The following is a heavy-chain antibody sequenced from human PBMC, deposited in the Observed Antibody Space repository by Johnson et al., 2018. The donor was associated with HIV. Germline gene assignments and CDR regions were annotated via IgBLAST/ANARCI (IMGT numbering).Heavy chain of an antibody. CDR3: ARLFYYEAFDI. Sequence: QVQLVESGGGLVQPGGSLRLSCAASGFTFSSYAMHWVRQAPGKGLEYDGSNKYYAAPVKGRFTISRDDSKNTLYLQMNSLRAEDTAVYYCARLFYYEAFDIWGQGTMVTVSS. D-gene: IGHD3-10*01. J-gene: IGHJ3*02. CDR1: GFTFSSYA. V-gene: IGHV3-30-3*01. CDR2: YDGSNK.